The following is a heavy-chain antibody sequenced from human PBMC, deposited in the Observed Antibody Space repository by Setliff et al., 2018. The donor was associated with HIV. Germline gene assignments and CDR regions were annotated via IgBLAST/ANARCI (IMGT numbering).Heavy chain of an antibody. CDR1: GGTFSSYD. D-gene: IGHD3-3*02. Sequence: GASVKVSCKASGGTFSSYDINWVRQATGQGLEWMGWVNPNNGNTGYAEKFQGRVTMTRDTSISTAYMELSSLRSDDTAVYYCARGTAPRPASVLEFLEWLFPNWFDPWGQGTLVTVSS. V-gene: IGHV1-8*02. CDR2: VNPNNGNT. J-gene: IGHJ5*02. CDR3: ARGTAPRPASVLEFLEWLFPNWFDP.